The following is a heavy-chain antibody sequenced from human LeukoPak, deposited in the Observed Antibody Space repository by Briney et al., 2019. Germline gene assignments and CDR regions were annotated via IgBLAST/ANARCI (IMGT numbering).Heavy chain of an antibody. V-gene: IGHV1-8*01. Sequence: ASVKVSCKASGYTFTSYYINWVRQATGQGLEWMGWMNPNSGNTGYAQKFQGRVTMTRNTSISTAYMELSSLRSEDTAVYYCARGRSSSLRKLLPQWLEHTGTFDIWGQGTMVTVSS. J-gene: IGHJ3*02. CDR2: MNPNSGNT. CDR1: GYTFTSYY. CDR3: ARGRSSSLRKLLPQWLEHTGTFDI. D-gene: IGHD6-19*01.